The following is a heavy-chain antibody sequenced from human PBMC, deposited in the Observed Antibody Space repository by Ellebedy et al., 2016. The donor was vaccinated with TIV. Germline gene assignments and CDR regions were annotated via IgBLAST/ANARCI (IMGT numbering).Heavy chain of an antibody. Sequence: MPSETLSLTCTVSGGSISSYYWSWIRQPPGKGLEWNGYIYYSGRTNYNPSLKSRVTISVDTSKNQFSLKLGSVTAADTAVYYCAGVPGGYSITMPSFHRPLYAFDFWGQGTMVTVSS. CDR1: GGSISSYY. CDR3: AGVPGGYSITMPSFHRPLYAFDF. CDR2: IYYSGRT. D-gene: IGHD6-13*01. J-gene: IGHJ3*01. V-gene: IGHV4-59*01.